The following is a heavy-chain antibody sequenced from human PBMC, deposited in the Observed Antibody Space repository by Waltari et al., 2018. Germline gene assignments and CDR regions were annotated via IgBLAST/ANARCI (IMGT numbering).Heavy chain of an antibody. CDR2: ISNSGSTM. V-gene: IGHV3-48*03. CDR3: ARPSTEYYYYYYYMDV. CDR1: GFTFNIYE. Sequence: EVQVVESGGGLVQPGGSLRLSGSASGFTFNIYEMKWVRQAPGKGLEWVSYISNSGSTMYYADSVKGRFTISRDNAKNSLYLQMNSLRAEDTAVYYCARPSTEYYYYYYYMDVWGKGTTVTVS. J-gene: IGHJ6*03.